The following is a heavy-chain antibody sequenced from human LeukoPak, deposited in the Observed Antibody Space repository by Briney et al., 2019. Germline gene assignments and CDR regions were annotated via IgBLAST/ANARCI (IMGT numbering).Heavy chain of an antibody. CDR2: IRYDGSNK. V-gene: IGHV3-30*02. J-gene: IGHJ4*02. CDR3: AKDLTMVRGVIYYFDY. CDR1: GFTFSSYG. D-gene: IGHD3-10*01. Sequence: SGGSLRLSCAASGFTFSSYGMHWVRQAPGKGLEWVAFIRYDGSNKYYADSVKGRFTISRDNSKNTLYLQMNSLRAEDTAVYYCAKDLTMVRGVIYYFDYWGQGTLVTVSS.